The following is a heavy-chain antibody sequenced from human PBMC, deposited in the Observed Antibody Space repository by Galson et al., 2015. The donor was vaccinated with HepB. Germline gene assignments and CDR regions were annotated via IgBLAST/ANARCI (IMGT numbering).Heavy chain of an antibody. D-gene: IGHD3-16*01. CDR2: INPSGSYA. J-gene: IGHJ5*02. Sequence: SLRLSCATSGCTLSDSFMSWIRQAPGKGLEWVSFINPSGSYAKYADSVKGRFTISRDNAENSVYLQMNSLRAEDTAIYYCAREYYANPDHWGQGTQVTVSS. CDR1: GCTLSDSF. V-gene: IGHV3-11*06. CDR3: AREYYANPDH.